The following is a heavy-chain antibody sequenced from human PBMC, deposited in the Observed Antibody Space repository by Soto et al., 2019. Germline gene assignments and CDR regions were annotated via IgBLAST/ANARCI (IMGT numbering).Heavy chain of an antibody. D-gene: IGHD3-16*01. V-gene: IGHV3-53*01. CDR2: IYSGGST. CDR1: GFTVSSNY. Sequence: EVQLAESGGGLIQPGGSLRLSCAASGFTVSSNYMSWVRQAPGKGLEWVSVIYSGGSTYYADSVKGRFTISRDNSKNTRDLQMNSLRAEDTAVYYCARDWGMATEPHHVDVWGQGTTVTVSS. J-gene: IGHJ6*02. CDR3: ARDWGMATEPHHVDV.